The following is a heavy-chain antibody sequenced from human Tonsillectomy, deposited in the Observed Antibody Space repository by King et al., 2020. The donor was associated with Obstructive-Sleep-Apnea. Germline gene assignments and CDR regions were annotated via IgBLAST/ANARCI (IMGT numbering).Heavy chain of an antibody. J-gene: IGHJ4*02. CDR2: ISPINGGS. V-gene: IGHV1-2*02. CDR1: GFTFTGYY. Sequence: QLVQSGAEVKKPGASVKVSCKASGFTFTGYYIHWLRQAPGERPEWMGWISPINGGSDYAQKFQGRVTMTSDTSITTAYMELNRLTSKDTAVYYCARDAAFDYWGQGTLVTVSS. CDR3: ARDAAFDY.